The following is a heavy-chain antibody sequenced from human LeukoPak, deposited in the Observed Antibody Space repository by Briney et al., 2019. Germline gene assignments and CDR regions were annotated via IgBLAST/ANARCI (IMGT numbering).Heavy chain of an antibody. J-gene: IGHJ4*02. D-gene: IGHD1-26*01. CDR1: GGSFSGYY. Sequence: SETLSLTCAVYGGSFSGYYWSWIRQPPGKGLEWIGEINHSGSTNYNPSLKSRVTISVDTSKNQFSLKLSSVTAADTAVYYCARSPARFRYSESYPTDYWGQGTLVTVSS. CDR2: INHSGST. V-gene: IGHV4-34*01. CDR3: ARSPARFRYSESYPTDY.